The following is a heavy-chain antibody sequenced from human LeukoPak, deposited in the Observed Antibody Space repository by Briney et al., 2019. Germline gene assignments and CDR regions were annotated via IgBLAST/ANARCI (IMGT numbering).Heavy chain of an antibody. J-gene: IGHJ5*02. CDR2: INPYNDSR. V-gene: IGHV1-18*01. CDR3: AKEWGSGSYYNFDP. D-gene: IGHD3-10*01. Sequence: ASVKVSCKTSGYTFSNYGISWVRQAPGQGLECMGWINPYNDSRKYEQKFQGRVTMTTDTSTSTAYMELSSLRSDDTAVYYCAKEWGSGSYYNFDPWGQGTLVTVSS. CDR1: GYTFSNYG.